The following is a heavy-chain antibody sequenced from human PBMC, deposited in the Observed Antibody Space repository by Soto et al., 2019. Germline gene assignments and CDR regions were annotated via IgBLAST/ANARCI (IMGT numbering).Heavy chain of an antibody. J-gene: IGHJ4*02. CDR1: GYTFTNYV. CDR3: ATPRRAWSGYYIFDY. CDR2: INSGNGNT. Sequence: ASVKVSCKTSGYTFTNYVVDWVRQAPGQGLEWMGWINSGNGNTKYSQKFQGRVTISVDTSKNQFSLKLSSVTAADTAVYYCATPRRAWSGYYIFDYWGQGTLVTVSS. D-gene: IGHD3-3*01. V-gene: IGHV1-3*01.